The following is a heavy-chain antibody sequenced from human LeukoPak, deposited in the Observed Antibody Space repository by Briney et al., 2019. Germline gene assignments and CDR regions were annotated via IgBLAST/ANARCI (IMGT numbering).Heavy chain of an antibody. CDR3: ARDVGRQDCTTTSCYGN. Sequence: PGGSLRLSCAASEFTFSSYEMNWVRQAPGKGLQWVSYISTSGSTIYYADSVKGRFTISRGNAKNSLYLQMNSLRAEDTAVYYCARDVGRQDCTTTSCYGNWGQGTLVTVSS. D-gene: IGHD2-2*01. CDR1: EFTFSSYE. CDR2: ISTSGSTI. V-gene: IGHV3-48*03. J-gene: IGHJ4*02.